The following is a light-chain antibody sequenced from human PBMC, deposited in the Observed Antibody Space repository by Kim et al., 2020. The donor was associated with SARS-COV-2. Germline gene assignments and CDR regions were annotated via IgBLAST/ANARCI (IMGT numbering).Light chain of an antibody. Sequence: EERATPSRRARCSVGSALDWYPQRPGQHPRVLTYGASTRGTVISAMFSGSVSGTDFSLTVSRVQSEDFAVYYCQQYHDSAPITFGQGTRLEIK. J-gene: IGKJ5*01. CDR1: CSVGSA. CDR2: GAS. V-gene: IGKV3-15*01. CDR3: QQYHDSAPIT.